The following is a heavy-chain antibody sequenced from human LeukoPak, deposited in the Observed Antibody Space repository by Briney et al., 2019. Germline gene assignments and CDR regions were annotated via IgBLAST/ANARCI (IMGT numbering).Heavy chain of an antibody. Sequence: GGSLRLSCAASGFTFSTYAMSWVRQAPGKGLEWVSAISGSGGSTYYADSVKGRFTISRDNSKNTLYLQMNSLRAEDTAVYYCAKDLGLVRSLGAFDIWGQGTMVTVSS. J-gene: IGHJ3*02. CDR3: AKDLGLVRSLGAFDI. D-gene: IGHD3/OR15-3a*01. CDR1: GFTFSTYA. V-gene: IGHV3-23*01. CDR2: ISGSGGST.